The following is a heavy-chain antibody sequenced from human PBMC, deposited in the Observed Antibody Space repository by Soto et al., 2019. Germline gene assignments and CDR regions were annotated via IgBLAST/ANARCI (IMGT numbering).Heavy chain of an antibody. CDR2: IYYSGST. D-gene: IGHD2-15*01. CDR3: ARDPHCSGGSCANRFDY. CDR1: GGSISSGGYY. J-gene: IGHJ4*02. Sequence: QVQLQESGPGLVKPSQTLSLTCTVSGGSISSGGYYWSWIRQHPGKGLQWIGYIYYSGSTYYNPSLKRRVTISVDTSKNQFSLKLSSVTAADTAVYYCARDPHCSGGSCANRFDYWGQGTLVTVSS. V-gene: IGHV4-31*03.